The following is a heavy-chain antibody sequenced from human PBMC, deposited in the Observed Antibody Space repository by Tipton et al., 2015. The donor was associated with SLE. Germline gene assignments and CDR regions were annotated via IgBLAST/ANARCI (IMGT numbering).Heavy chain of an antibody. J-gene: IGHJ5*02. Sequence: TLSLTCTVSGGSISSSSYYWGWIRQPPGKGLEWIGSIYYSGSTYYNPSLKSRVTISVDTSKNQFSLKLSSVTAADTAVYYCASIAGTTSIWFDPWGQGTLVTVSS. CDR1: GGSISSSSYY. V-gene: IGHV4-39*07. CDR3: ASIAGTTSIWFDP. D-gene: IGHD1-7*01. CDR2: IYYSGST.